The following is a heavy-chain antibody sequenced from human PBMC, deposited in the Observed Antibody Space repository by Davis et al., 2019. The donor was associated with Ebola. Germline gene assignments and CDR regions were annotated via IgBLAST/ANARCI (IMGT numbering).Heavy chain of an antibody. CDR1: GGPYSTYD. CDR3: ARGGTFDY. D-gene: IGHD3-16*01. V-gene: IGHV1-18*01. CDR2: ISAYNGNT. J-gene: IGHJ4*02. Sequence: ASVKVSCKASGGPYSTYDVTWVRQAPGQGLEWMGWISAYNGNTNYAQKLQGRVTMTTDTSTSTAYMELRSLRSDDTAVYYCARGGTFDYWGQGTLVTVSS.